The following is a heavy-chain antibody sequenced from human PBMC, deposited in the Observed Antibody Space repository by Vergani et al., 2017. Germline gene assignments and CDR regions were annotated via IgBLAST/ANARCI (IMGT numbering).Heavy chain of an antibody. CDR3: ARVGFGDLRSPRGLDY. CDR2: IYYSGST. D-gene: IGHD3-10*01. V-gene: IGHV4-34*01. Sequence: QVQLQQWGAGLLKPSETLSLTCAVYGGSFSGYYWSWIRQPPGKGLGGIGRIYYSGSTYYNPSLKSRVTISVDTSKNQFSLKLNSVTAADTAVYYCARVGFGDLRSPRGLDYWGQGTLVTVSS. J-gene: IGHJ4*02. CDR1: GGSFSGYY.